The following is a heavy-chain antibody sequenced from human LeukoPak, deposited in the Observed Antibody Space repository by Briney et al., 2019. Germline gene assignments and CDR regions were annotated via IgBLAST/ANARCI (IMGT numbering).Heavy chain of an antibody. CDR3: ARDVKIKRGNDALDT. Sequence: ASVKVSCKASGGTFSSYTIRWVRQAPGQGLEWMGRITPILGIVNYAQKFQGRVTITADKSTNTAYMELSSLTSEDTAVYYCARDVKIKRGNDALDTWGQGTLVTVSS. CDR1: GGTFSSYT. D-gene: IGHD1-1*01. J-gene: IGHJ3*02. V-gene: IGHV1-69*04. CDR2: ITPILGIV.